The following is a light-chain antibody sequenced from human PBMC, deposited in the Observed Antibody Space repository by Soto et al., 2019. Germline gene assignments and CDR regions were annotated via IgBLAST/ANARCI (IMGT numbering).Light chain of an antibody. CDR3: QAYDYSLTGMV. Sequence: QSALTQPPSVSGSPGQSVTISCTGTSTDFVSYNRVSWYQQLPGAAPKLVIFGNRNRPSGVPERFSGSKSGTSASLAITGLQAEDEADYYCQAYDYSLTGMVFGGGTKLTVL. J-gene: IGLJ3*02. CDR2: GNR. V-gene: IGLV2-18*01. CDR1: STDFVSYNR.